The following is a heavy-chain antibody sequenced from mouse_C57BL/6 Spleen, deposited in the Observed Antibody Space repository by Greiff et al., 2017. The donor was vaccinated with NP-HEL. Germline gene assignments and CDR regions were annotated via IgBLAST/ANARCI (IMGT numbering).Heavy chain of an antibody. CDR1: GYTFTDYN. CDR2: INPNNGGT. CDR3: ARPNYYGSSSFAY. V-gene: IGHV1-18*01. J-gene: IGHJ3*01. D-gene: IGHD1-1*01. Sequence: EVQLQQSGPELVKPGASVKLPCKASGYTFTDYNMDWVKQSHGKSLEWIGDINPNNGGTIYNQKFKGKATLTVDKSSSTAYMELRSLTSEDTAVYYCARPNYYGSSSFAYWGQGTLVTVSA.